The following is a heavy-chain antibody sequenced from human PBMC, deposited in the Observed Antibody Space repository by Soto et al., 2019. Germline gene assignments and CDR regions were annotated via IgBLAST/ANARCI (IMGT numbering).Heavy chain of an antibody. CDR1: GYTFASYG. Sequence: ASVKVSCKASGYTFASYGISWVRQAPGQGLEWMGWISAYNGNTNYAQKLQGRVTMTTDTSTSTAYMELRSLRSDDTAVYYCARDGTDIVLMVYADSQNYFDYWGQGTLVTVSS. D-gene: IGHD2-8*01. J-gene: IGHJ4*02. V-gene: IGHV1-18*01. CDR2: ISAYNGNT. CDR3: ARDGTDIVLMVYADSQNYFDY.